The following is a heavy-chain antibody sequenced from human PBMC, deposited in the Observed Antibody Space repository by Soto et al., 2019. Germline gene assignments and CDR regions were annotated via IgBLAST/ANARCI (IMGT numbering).Heavy chain of an antibody. V-gene: IGHV1-69*01. Sequence: QVQLVQSGAEVKKPGSSVKVSCKASGGTFSSYALSWVRQAPGQGLEWMGGIIPIFGTANYAQKLQGRVTITADESTRTAYMELSSLRSEDTAVYYCARWKYGSGSSKQFDYWGQGTLVTVSS. D-gene: IGHD3-10*01. CDR2: IIPIFGTA. CDR1: GGTFSSYA. J-gene: IGHJ4*02. CDR3: ARWKYGSGSSKQFDY.